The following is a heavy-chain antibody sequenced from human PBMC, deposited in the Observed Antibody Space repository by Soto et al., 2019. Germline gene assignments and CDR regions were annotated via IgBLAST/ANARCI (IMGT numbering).Heavy chain of an antibody. J-gene: IGHJ5*02. CDR3: ARGKLAVAGNGNWFDP. Sequence: QSQTLSLTCAISGDSVSSNSAAWNWIRQSPSRGLEWLGRTYYRSKWYNDYAVSVKSRITINPDTSKNQFSLQLNSVTPEDTAVYYCARGKLAVAGNGNWFDPWGQGTLVTVSS. V-gene: IGHV6-1*01. CDR1: GDSVSSNSAA. D-gene: IGHD6-19*01. CDR2: TYYRSKWYN.